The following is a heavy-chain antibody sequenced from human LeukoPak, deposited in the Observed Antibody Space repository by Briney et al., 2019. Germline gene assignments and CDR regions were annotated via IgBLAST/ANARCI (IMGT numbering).Heavy chain of an antibody. Sequence: SETLSLTCTVSGGSISSSSYCWGWIRQPPGKGLEWIGSICYSGTTYYNPSLKSRVTISVDTSKNQFSLKLSSVTAADTALYYCARRCNSMSCYNDWGQGTLVSVSS. CDR1: GGSISSSSYC. CDR2: ICYSGTT. CDR3: ARRCNSMSCYND. D-gene: IGHD2-2*02. V-gene: IGHV4-39*01. J-gene: IGHJ4*02.